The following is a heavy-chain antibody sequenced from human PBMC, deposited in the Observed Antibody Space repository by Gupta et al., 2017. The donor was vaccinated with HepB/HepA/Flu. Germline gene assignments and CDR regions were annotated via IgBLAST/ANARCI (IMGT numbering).Heavy chain of an antibody. D-gene: IGHD1-26*01. CDR1: GYSFTSYD. CDR2: MNPKSGST. V-gene: IGHV1-8*01. Sequence: QVQLVQSGAEVRKPGASVKVSCKASGYSFTSYDVYWVRQASGQGLEWMGWMNPKSGSTTSTQKFQGRVTMTRNTSISTAYLELNSLTSEDTAVYFCARGLLWEPIDYWGQGTRVTVSS. CDR3: ARGLLWEPIDY. J-gene: IGHJ4*02.